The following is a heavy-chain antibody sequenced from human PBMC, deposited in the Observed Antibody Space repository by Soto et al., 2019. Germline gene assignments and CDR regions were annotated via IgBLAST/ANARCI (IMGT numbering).Heavy chain of an antibody. CDR1: GGSISSGGYY. CDR3: ARLAATHVDY. D-gene: IGHD6-25*01. V-gene: IGHV4-31*03. CDR2: IYYSGST. Sequence: SETLSLTCTVSGGSISSGGYYWSWIRQHPGKGLEWIGYIYYSGSTYYNPSLKSRVTISVDTSKNQFSLKLSSVTAADAAVYYCARLAATHVDYWGQGTLVSGSS. J-gene: IGHJ4*02.